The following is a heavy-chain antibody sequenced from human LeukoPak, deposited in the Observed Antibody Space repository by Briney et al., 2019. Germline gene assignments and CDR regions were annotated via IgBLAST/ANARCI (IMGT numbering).Heavy chain of an antibody. V-gene: IGHV1-2*02. J-gene: IGHJ3*02. CDR1: GYTFTGYY. D-gene: IGHD5-18*01. Sequence: ASVKVSCKASGYTFTGYYMNWVRQAPGQGLEWMGWINPNSGGTNYAQKFQGRVTMTRDTSISTAYMELSRLRSDDTAVYYCARVSGYSYGWYGAFDIWGQGTMVTVSS. CDR2: INPNSGGT. CDR3: ARVSGYSYGWYGAFDI.